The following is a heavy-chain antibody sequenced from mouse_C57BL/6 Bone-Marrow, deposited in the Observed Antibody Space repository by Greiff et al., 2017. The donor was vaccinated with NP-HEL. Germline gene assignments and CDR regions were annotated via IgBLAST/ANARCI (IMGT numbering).Heavy chain of an antibody. CDR3: ARGGLRRGA. Sequence: QVQLQQPGAELVRPGSSVKLSCKASGYTFTSYWMDWVKQRPGQGLEWIGNIYPSDSETHYNQKFKDKATLSVDKSSNTAYMQLSSLTSEDSAVYYCARGGLRRGAWGQGTLVTVSA. J-gene: IGHJ3*01. CDR1: GYTFTSYW. D-gene: IGHD2-4*01. CDR2: IYPSDSET. V-gene: IGHV1-61*01.